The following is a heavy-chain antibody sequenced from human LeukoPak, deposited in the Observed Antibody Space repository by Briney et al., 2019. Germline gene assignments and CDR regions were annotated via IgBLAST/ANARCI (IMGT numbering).Heavy chain of an antibody. Sequence: GGSQRLSCAASGFTFSSYAMSWVRQAPGKGLEWVSAISGSDGTTYYADSVKGRFAISRDNAKNSLYLQMNGLRVEDTAVYYCARVYYASWSGQPLSQHWLDPWGQGTLVTVSS. V-gene: IGHV3-23*01. CDR1: GFTFSSYA. CDR2: ISGSDGTT. D-gene: IGHD3-3*01. J-gene: IGHJ5*02. CDR3: ARVYYASWSGQPLSQHWLDP.